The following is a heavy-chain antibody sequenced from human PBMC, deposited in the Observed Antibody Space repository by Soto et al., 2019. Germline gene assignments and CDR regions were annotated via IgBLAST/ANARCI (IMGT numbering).Heavy chain of an antibody. Sequence: QLQLQDSGPGLVKPSETLSLTCTVSGDSISSSSYYWGWIRQPPGKGLEWIGNIYYSGSTYYNPSLKSRVTISVDTSKNQFSLKLSAVTAADTAVYYCAGGYYDTRALGYWGQGTLVTVSS. D-gene: IGHD3-22*01. CDR2: IYYSGST. J-gene: IGHJ4*02. CDR1: GDSISSSSYY. CDR3: AGGYYDTRALGY. V-gene: IGHV4-39*01.